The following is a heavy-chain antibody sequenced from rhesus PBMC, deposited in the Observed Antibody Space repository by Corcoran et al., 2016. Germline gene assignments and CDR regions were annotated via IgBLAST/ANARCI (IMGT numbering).Heavy chain of an antibody. CDR2: IYGNSASS. CDR3: ARDGDTVGTAYFDY. J-gene: IGHJ4*01. V-gene: IGHV4-73*01. CDR1: GGSISGYYY. D-gene: IGHD5-42*01. Sequence: QVQLQQWGEGLVKPSETLSLTCAVYGGSISGYYYWSWIRQPPGKGLEWIGYIYGNSASSNYNPSLKNLVTISKDTSKNQFSLKLSSVTAADTAVYYCARDGDTVGTAYFDYWGQGVLVTVSS.